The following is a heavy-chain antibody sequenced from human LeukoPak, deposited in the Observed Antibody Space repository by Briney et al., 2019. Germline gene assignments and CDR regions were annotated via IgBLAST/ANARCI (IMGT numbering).Heavy chain of an antibody. D-gene: IGHD5-24*01. J-gene: IGHJ5*02. V-gene: IGHV3-7*01. CDR1: GFTFSNYG. CDR3: VSQQLAPP. Sequence: PGGSLRLSCAASGFTFSNYGMSWVRKAPGKGLEWVSNIKEDGTREDYVDSVRGRFTVSRDNSNNSVYLQMNSLTAEDTAVYYCVSQQLAPPWGQGTLVTVSS. CDR2: IKEDGTRE.